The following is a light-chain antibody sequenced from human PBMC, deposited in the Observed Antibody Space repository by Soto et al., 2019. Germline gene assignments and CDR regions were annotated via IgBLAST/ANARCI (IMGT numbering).Light chain of an antibody. Sequence: AIQMTQSPPSLSASVGDRVSITCRASQGIRNDLGWYQVKAGKAPKLLIYAASSLQGGVPPRFSGSGSGTEFTHTISSLQPEDFATYYCLQDYNYPWTFGQGTKVEIK. CDR3: LQDYNYPWT. CDR2: AAS. V-gene: IGKV1-6*01. CDR1: QGIRND. J-gene: IGKJ1*01.